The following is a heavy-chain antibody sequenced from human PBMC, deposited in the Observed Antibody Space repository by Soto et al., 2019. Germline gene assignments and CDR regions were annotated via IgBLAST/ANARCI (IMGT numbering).Heavy chain of an antibody. CDR2: ISSSSSVI. J-gene: IGHJ6*03. Sequence: EVQLVESGGGLVQPGGSLRLSCATSGFILIDCAMNWVRQAPGKGMEWVSYISSSSSVIDYADSVKGRFTVSRDNARNSLYLQMNSLRAEDTAVYYCSRDLSWGSNWYYYMDVWGKGTTVTVSS. CDR1: GFILIDCA. CDR3: SRDLSWGSNWYYYMDV. V-gene: IGHV3-48*01. D-gene: IGHD7-27*01.